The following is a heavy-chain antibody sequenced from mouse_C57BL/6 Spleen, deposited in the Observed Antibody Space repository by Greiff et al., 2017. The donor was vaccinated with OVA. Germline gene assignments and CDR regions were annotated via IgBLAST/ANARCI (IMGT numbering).Heavy chain of an antibody. J-gene: IGHJ3*01. CDR1: GYTFTSYW. CDR3: ARSFITTVVASFAY. D-gene: IGHD1-1*01. CDR2: IDPSDSYT. Sequence: VQLQQSGAELVMPGASVKLSCKASGYTFTSYWMHWVKQRPGQGLEWIGEIDPSDSYTNYNQKFKGKSTLTVDKSSSTAYMQLSSLTSEDSAVYYCARSFITTVVASFAYWGQGTLVTVSA. V-gene: IGHV1-69*01.